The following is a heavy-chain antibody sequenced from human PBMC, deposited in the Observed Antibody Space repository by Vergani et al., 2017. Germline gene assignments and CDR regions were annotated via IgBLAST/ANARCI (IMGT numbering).Heavy chain of an antibody. D-gene: IGHD3-3*01. CDR2: INWNSDSI. CDR3: ARGLLQFSDGGAFDI. J-gene: IGHJ3*02. Sequence: EVQLVESGGGLVQPGRSLRLSCAASGFTFDDYAMHWVRQAPGKGLEWVSGINWNSDSIAYADSVKGRFAISRDNAKNSLYLQMNSLTAEDTAFYYCARGLLQFSDGGAFDIWGQGTMVSVS. V-gene: IGHV3-9*01. CDR1: GFTFDDYA.